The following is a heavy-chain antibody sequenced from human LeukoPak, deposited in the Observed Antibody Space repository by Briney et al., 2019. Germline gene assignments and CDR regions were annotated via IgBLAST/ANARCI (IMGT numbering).Heavy chain of an antibody. D-gene: IGHD3-22*01. CDR2: INWNGGST. CDR1: GFXFDDYG. J-gene: IGHJ4*02. Sequence: GGSLRLSCAASGFXFDDYGMSWVRQVPGKGLEWVSGINWNGGSTGYADSVKGRFTVSRDNAKNSLYLQMNSLRAEDTALYYCARGVYYYDSSGYYILGYWGQGTLVTVSS. V-gene: IGHV3-20*04. CDR3: ARGVYYYDSSGYYILGY.